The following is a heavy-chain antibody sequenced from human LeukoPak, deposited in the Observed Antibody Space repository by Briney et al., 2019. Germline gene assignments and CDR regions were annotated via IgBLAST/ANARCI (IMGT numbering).Heavy chain of an antibody. V-gene: IGHV1-18*01. D-gene: IGHD3-9*01. CDR2: ISAYNSNT. J-gene: IGHJ4*02. Sequence: ASVKVSFKASGYTFTRYGISWVRQAPGQGLEWMGWISAYNSNTDYAQKLHGRVTLATGTSTSTAYMELRSLRSDDTAVYYCAREGLDILTGYPHDYWGQGTLVTVSS. CDR3: AREGLDILTGYPHDY. CDR1: GYTFTRYG.